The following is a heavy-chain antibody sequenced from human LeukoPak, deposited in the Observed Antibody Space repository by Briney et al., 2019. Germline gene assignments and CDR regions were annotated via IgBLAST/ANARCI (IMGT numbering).Heavy chain of an antibody. Sequence: ASVKVSCKAFGYTFTSNYMHWVRQAPGQGPEWMGVISPSGGSTTYAQKFRGRVTMTRDTSTSTVYMELSSLRSEDTAVYYCARLSARERGVGATNYYYYMDVWGKGTTVTISS. J-gene: IGHJ6*03. CDR2: ISPSGGST. D-gene: IGHD1-26*01. V-gene: IGHV1-46*01. CDR3: ARLSARERGVGATNYYYYMDV. CDR1: GYTFTSNY.